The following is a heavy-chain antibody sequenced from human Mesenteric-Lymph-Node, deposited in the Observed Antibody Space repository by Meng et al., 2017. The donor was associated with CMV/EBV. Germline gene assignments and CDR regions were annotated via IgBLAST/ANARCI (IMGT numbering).Heavy chain of an antibody. D-gene: IGHD3-16*01. CDR2: ISWDGGRA. CDR3: VKDRGAVTGNYYYYAMDV. CDR1: GFTFDDYT. V-gene: IGHV3-43*01. Sequence: GESLKISCAASGFTFDDYTMHWVRQLPGKGLEWVSLISWDGGRAYYADSVKGRFTISRDNNKDSLYLQMNSLRTEDTALYYCVKDRGAVTGNYYYYAMDVWGQGTTVTVSS. J-gene: IGHJ6*02.